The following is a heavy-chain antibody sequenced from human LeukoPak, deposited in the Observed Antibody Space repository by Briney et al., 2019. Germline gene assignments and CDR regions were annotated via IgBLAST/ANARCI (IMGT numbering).Heavy chain of an antibody. CDR2: SSTSSSYI. D-gene: IGHD5-24*01. CDR3: ARVMADAFDI. J-gene: IGHJ3*02. V-gene: IGHV3-21*01. CDR1: GFTFSSYS. Sequence: GGSLRPSCAASGFTFSSYSMNWVRQAPGKGLEWVSYSSTSSSYIYYADSVKGRFTISRDNSKNTLYLQMNSLRAEDTAVYYCARVMADAFDIWGQGTMVTVSS.